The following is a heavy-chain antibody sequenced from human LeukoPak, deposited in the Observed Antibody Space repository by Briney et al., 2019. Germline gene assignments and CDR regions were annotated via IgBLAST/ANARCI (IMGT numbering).Heavy chain of an antibody. Sequence: SETLSLTCTVSGGSISSGDYYWSWIRQPPGKGLEWIGYIYYSGSTYYNPSLKSRVTISVGTSKNQFSLKLSSVTAADTAVYYCARGDFWSGYVPSWFDPWGQGTLVTVSS. CDR3: ARGDFWSGYVPSWFDP. J-gene: IGHJ5*02. CDR1: GGSISSGDYY. V-gene: IGHV4-30-4*08. CDR2: IYYSGST. D-gene: IGHD3-3*01.